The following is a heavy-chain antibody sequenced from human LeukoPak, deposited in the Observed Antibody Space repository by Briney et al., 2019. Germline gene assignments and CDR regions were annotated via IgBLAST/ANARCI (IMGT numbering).Heavy chain of an antibody. CDR3: AKDTEYYDSSGYSSYPFGY. V-gene: IGHV3-23*01. J-gene: IGHJ4*02. Sequence: PGGSLRLSCAASGFTFSSYAMSWVRQAPGKGLEWVSAISGSGGSTYYADSVKGRFTISRDNSKNTLYLQMNSLRAEDTAVYYCAKDTEYYDSSGYSSYPFGYWGQGTLVTVSS. CDR2: ISGSGGST. CDR1: GFTFSSYA. D-gene: IGHD3-22*01.